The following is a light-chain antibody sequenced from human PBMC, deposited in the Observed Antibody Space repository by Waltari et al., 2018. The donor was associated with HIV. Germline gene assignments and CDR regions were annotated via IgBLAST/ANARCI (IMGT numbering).Light chain of an antibody. V-gene: IGKV1-39*01. J-gene: IGKJ3*01. Sequence: DIQMTQSPSSLSASLGDRVIITCRSSQPISTYVNWYQQKPGRAPNLLIYAASTLHDGVASRFSGSGSGTEFNLTINSLQVEDFAVYYCQQSYSGLTFGPGTKVDV. CDR2: AAS. CDR1: QPISTY. CDR3: QQSYSGLT.